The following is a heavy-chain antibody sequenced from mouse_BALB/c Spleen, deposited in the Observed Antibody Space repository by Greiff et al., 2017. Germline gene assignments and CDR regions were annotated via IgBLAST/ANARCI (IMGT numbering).Heavy chain of an antibody. D-gene: IGHD2-14*01. CDR2: INPSTGYT. CDR1: GYTFTSYW. J-gene: IGHJ4*01. CDR3: ASRYRGYAMDY. V-gene: IGHV1-7*01. Sequence: VQLQQSGAELAKPGASVKMSCKASGYTFTSYWMHWVKQRPGQGLEWIGYINPSTGYTEYNQKFEDKATLTADKSSSTAYMQLSSLTSEDSAVYYCASRYRGYAMDYWGQGTSVTVSS.